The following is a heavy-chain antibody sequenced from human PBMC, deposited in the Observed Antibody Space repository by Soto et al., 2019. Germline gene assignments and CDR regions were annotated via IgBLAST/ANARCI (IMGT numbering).Heavy chain of an antibody. D-gene: IGHD4-4*01. J-gene: IGHJ6*02. CDR2: INPNSGGT. V-gene: IGHV1-2*04. CDR1: GYTFTGYY. CDR3: AIETTAYYGMDV. Sequence: ASVKVSCKASGYTFTGYYMHWVRQAPGQGLEWMGWINPNSGGTNYAQKFQGWVTMTRDTSISTAYMELSRLRSDDTAVYYCAIETTAYYGMDVWGQGTTVTVSS.